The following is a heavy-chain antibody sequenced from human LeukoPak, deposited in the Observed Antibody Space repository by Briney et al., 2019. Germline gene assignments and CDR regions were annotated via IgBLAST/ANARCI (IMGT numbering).Heavy chain of an antibody. D-gene: IGHD6-13*01. Sequence: PGGSLRLSCAASGFTFSTYGMQWVRQAPGKGLEWVAFIRYDGSNKYYADSVKGRFTISRDNSKNTLYLQMNSLRAEDTAVYYCARSYSSTPQYYYYYYMDVWGKGTTVTVSS. CDR3: ARSYSSTPQYYYYYYMDV. CDR2: IRYDGSNK. V-gene: IGHV3-30*02. CDR1: GFTFSTYG. J-gene: IGHJ6*03.